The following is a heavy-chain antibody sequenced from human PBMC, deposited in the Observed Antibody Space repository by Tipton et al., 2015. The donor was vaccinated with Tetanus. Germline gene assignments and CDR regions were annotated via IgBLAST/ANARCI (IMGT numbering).Heavy chain of an antibody. D-gene: IGHD6-25*01. J-gene: IGHJ4*02. V-gene: IGHV1-69*01. Sequence: QVQLVQSGAEVKKPGSSVKVSCKSSGGPFYKHGIDWVRQAPGQGLEWMVGIIPASGATNYAHKFQGRVTMTADASTTTVHMELSNLRSDDTAVYYCVRDRAAAGGSNYWGQGPLGTV. CDR2: IIPASGAT. CDR1: GGPFYKHG. CDR3: VRDRAAAGGSNY.